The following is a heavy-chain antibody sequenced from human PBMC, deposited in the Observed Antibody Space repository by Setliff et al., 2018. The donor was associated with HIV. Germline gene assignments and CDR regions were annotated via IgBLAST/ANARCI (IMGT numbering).Heavy chain of an antibody. V-gene: IGHV4-59*08. Sequence: SETLSLTCSVSGGSISSYYWSWIRQPPGKGLEWIGDIYYSGMTNYNPSLQSRVTISLDTSKNQFSLKVNSVTAADTAVYYCASSPRIGVAGEFEYWGQGTLVTVSS. CDR1: GGSISSYY. CDR2: IYYSGMT. CDR3: ASSPRIGVAGEFEY. J-gene: IGHJ4*02. D-gene: IGHD6-19*01.